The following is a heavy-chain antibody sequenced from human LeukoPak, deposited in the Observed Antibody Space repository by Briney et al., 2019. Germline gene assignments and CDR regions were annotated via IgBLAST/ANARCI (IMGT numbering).Heavy chain of an antibody. J-gene: IGHJ4*02. D-gene: IGHD6-19*01. CDR3: ATIAVAGSIVF. CDR2: INPKRGGT. V-gene: IGHV1-2*02. CDR1: GYTFTSYG. Sequence: ASVKVSCKASGYTFTSYGISWVRQAPGQGLEWMGWINPKRGGTQFLQKFRGRVAMTRDTSISTAYMELSRLRSDDTAIYYCATIAVAGSIVFWGQGTLVTVSS.